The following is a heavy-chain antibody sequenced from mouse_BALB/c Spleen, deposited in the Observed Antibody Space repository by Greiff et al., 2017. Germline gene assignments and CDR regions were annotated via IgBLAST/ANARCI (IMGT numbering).Heavy chain of an antibody. CDR2: IDPANGNT. V-gene: IGHV14-3*02. J-gene: IGHJ4*01. Sequence: EVQLVESGAELVKPGASVKLSCTASGFNIKDTYMHWVKQRPEQGLEWIGRIDPANGNTKYDPKFQGKATITADTSSNTAYLQLSSLTSEDTAVYYCAYDYDGLDYAVDYWGQGTSVTVSS. CDR1: GFNIKDTY. D-gene: IGHD2-4*01. CDR3: AYDYDGLDYAVDY.